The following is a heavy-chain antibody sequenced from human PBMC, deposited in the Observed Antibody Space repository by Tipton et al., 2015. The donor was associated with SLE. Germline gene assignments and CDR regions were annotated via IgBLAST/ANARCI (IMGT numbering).Heavy chain of an antibody. Sequence: SLRLSCAASGFTFSSYGMHWVRQAPGKGLEWVAFIRYDGSDKYYADSVKGRFTISRDNSKNTLYLQMNSLRADDTAVYYCAGDWGPIEMATRNFDYWGQGTLVTVSS. CDR3: AGDWGPIEMATRNFDY. CDR2: IRYDGSDK. J-gene: IGHJ4*02. V-gene: IGHV3-30*02. CDR1: GFTFSSYG. D-gene: IGHD5-24*01.